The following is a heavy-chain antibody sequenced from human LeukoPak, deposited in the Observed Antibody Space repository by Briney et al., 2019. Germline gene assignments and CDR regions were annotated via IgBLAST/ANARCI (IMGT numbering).Heavy chain of an antibody. D-gene: IGHD1-14*01. CDR2: MNPNSGNT. CDR1: GYTFSSSD. V-gene: IGHV1-8*01. CDR3: ATYVGSSGRGVDP. Sequence: ASVKVSCKASGYTFSSSDINWVRQATGQGLEWMGWMNPNSGNTGYAPKFQGRVTMTRDTSISTAYMELTSLTSEDTAVYFCATYVGSSGRGVDPWGQGTLVTVSS. J-gene: IGHJ5*02.